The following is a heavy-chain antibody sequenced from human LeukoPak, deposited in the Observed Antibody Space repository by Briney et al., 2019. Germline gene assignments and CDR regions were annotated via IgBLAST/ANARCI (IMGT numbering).Heavy chain of an antibody. J-gene: IGHJ4*02. V-gene: IGHV3-11*04. CDR3: ARVDCSSTSCYEFDY. CDR2: IRSSGSTI. CDR1: GFTFSDYY. Sequence: GGSLRLSCAASGFTFSDYYMSWIRQAPGKGLEWVSYIRSSGSTIYYADSLKGRFTISRDNAKNSLYLQMNSLRAEDTAVYYCARVDCSSTSCYEFDYWGQGTLVTVSS. D-gene: IGHD2-2*01.